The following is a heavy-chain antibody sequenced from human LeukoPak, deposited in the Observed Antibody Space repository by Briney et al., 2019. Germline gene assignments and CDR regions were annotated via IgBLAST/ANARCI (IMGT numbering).Heavy chain of an antibody. CDR1: GFTFSSYA. D-gene: IGHD3-22*01. CDR2: ISGSGGST. J-gene: IGHJ4*02. CDR3: AKDLYYDSSGYHDPFDY. V-gene: IGHV3-23*01. Sequence: GGSLRLSCAASGFTFSSYAMSWVRQAPGKGLEWVSAISGSGGSTYYADSVKGRFTISRDNSKNTLYLQMNSLRAEDTAVYYCAKDLYYDSSGYHDPFDYWGQGTLVTVSS.